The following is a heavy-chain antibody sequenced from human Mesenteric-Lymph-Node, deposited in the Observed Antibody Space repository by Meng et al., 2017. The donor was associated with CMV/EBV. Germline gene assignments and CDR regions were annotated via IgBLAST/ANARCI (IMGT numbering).Heavy chain of an antibody. J-gene: IGHJ4*02. Sequence: SGYSMSSDSWWSWVRQPPGKGLEWIADIHHSGSTKYNASLTSRVTISLDKSTNHFSLNLNSVTAADTAMYYCARLRYTSRGGLRDDYWGQGTLVTVSS. CDR1: GYSMSSDSW. D-gene: IGHD6-13*01. V-gene: IGHV4-4*02. CDR2: IHHSGST. CDR3: ARLRYTSRGGLRDDY.